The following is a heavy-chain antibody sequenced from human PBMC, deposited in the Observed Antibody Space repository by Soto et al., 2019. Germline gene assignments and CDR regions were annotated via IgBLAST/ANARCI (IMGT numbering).Heavy chain of an antibody. V-gene: IGHV4-4*02. J-gene: IGHJ6*02. CDR2: IYHSGST. Sequence: QVQLQESGPGLVKPSGTLSLTCAVSGGSISSSNWWSWVRQPPGKGREWFGEIYHSGSTNYNPSLTSRVTISVDKSKNQFSLKLSSVTAADTAVYYCARSPDSSGYYPRWYYYGMDVWGQGTTVTVSS. CDR1: GGSISSSNW. D-gene: IGHD3-22*01. CDR3: ARSPDSSGYYPRWYYYGMDV.